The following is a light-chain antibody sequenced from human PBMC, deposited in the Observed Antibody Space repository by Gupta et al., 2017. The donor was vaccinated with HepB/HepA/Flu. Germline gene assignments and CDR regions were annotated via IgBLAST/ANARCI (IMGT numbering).Light chain of an antibody. J-gene: IGLJ3*02. CDR3: SSRDSSGNHWV. Sequence: SFELTQDPAVSVALGQTVRITCQGDSPRTYYASWYQQKPGQAPLLVIHGENNRPSGIPDRFSGSRLGNTASLTLTWAQAEDEADYYCSSRDSSGNHWVFGGGTTLTVL. CDR2: GEN. CDR1: SPRTYY. V-gene: IGLV3-19*01.